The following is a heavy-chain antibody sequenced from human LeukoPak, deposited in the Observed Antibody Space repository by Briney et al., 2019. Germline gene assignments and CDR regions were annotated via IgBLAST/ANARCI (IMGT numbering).Heavy chain of an antibody. CDR3: AKAYGDYAYYYYYMDV. D-gene: IGHD4-17*01. CDR2: IRYDGSNK. V-gene: IGHV3-30*02. CDR1: GFTFSIYG. Sequence: PGGSLRLSCAASGFTFSIYGMNWVRQAPGKGLEWVAFIRYDGSNKYYADSVKGRFTISRDNSKNTLYLQMNSLRAEDTAVYYCAKAYGDYAYYYYYMDVWGKGTTVAISS. J-gene: IGHJ6*03.